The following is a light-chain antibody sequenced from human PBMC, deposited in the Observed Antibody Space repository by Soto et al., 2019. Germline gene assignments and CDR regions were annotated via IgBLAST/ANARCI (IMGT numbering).Light chain of an antibody. CDR3: MQPLQSWT. V-gene: IGKV2-28*01. Sequence: DILMILSPLSLPVAPGEPASISCRSSQSLLHSNGYNYLDWYLQKPGQSPQLLIYLGSNRASGVPERFSGSGSGTDFTLKSSRVEAEDVGVYYCMQPLQSWTFGQGTKVDIK. CDR1: QSLLHSNGYNY. J-gene: IGKJ1*01. CDR2: LGS.